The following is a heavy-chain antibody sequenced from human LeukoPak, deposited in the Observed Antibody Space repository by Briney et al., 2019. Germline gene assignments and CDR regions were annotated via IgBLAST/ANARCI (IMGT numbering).Heavy chain of an antibody. Sequence: AGGSLRLSCAASGFTFSSYAMSWVRQAPGKGLEWVSAISGSGGSTYYADSVKGRFTISRDNSKNTLYLQMNSLRAEDTAVYYCARDPQVIGAVAGSFDYWGQGTLVTVSS. CDR2: ISGSGGST. V-gene: IGHV3-23*01. D-gene: IGHD6-19*01. J-gene: IGHJ4*02. CDR1: GFTFSSYA. CDR3: ARDPQVIGAVAGSFDY.